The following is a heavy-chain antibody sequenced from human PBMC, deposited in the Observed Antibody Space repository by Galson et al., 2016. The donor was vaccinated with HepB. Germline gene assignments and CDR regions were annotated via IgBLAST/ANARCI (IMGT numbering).Heavy chain of an antibody. J-gene: IGHJ4*02. D-gene: IGHD3-3*01. CDR1: GGSLSNNS. CDR3: ARESDLTIFGLFDY. CDR2: IYTSGST. Sequence: SETLSLTCTVSGGSLSNNSWGWIRQPAGKGLEWIGRIYTSGSTNYNPSLKSRVTMSVVTSKNQFSLKLRSVTAADTAVYYCARESDLTIFGLFDYWGQGTLVTVSS. V-gene: IGHV4-4*07.